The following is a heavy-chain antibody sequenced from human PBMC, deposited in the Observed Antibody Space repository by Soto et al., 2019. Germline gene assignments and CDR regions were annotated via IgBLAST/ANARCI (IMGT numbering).Heavy chain of an antibody. D-gene: IGHD5-18*01. V-gene: IGHV3-7*03. J-gene: IGHJ6*02. CDR1: GFTFSSYW. Sequence: XGSLRLSCAASGFTFSSYWMSWVRQAPGKGLDWVANIKQDGSEKYYVDSVKGRFTISRDNAKNSLYLQMNSLRAEDTAVYYCATDPVDTAMVTAYYYYGMDVWGQGPTVTVSS. CDR3: ATDPVDTAMVTAYYYYGMDV. CDR2: IKQDGSEK.